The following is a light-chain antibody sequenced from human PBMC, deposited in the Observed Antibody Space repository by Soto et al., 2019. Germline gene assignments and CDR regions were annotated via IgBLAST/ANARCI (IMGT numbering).Light chain of an antibody. CDR1: QSVSSSY. Sequence: IELTQSPGTLSLSPGERATLSYRASQSVSSSYLAWYQQKPGQAPRIIIYGASSRATGIPDRFSGSGSGTDFTLTISRLEPEDVAVYYCQQYGNSPQTLGQGTKVDIK. CDR2: GAS. CDR3: QQYGNSPQT. V-gene: IGKV3-20*01. J-gene: IGKJ1*01.